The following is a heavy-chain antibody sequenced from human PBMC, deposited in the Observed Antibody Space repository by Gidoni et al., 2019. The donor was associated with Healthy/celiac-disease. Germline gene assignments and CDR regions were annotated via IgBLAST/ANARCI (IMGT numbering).Heavy chain of an antibody. CDR2: IYPGDSDT. D-gene: IGHD3-10*01. J-gene: IGHJ5*02. V-gene: IGHV5-51*01. CDR1: GHSFTSYW. CDR3: ARTYYYGSGSYLNWFDP. Sequence: EAQLAQSGAEVKKPGESPQIPCKGAGHSFTSYWIGWVRQMPGKGLELMGIIYPGDSDTRYSPSFQGQVTISADKSISTAYLQWSSLEASDTAMYYCARTYYYGSGSYLNWFDPWGQGTLVTVSS.